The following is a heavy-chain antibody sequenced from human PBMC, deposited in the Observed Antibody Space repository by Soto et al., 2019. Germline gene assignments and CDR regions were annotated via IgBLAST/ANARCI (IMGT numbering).Heavy chain of an antibody. D-gene: IGHD6-19*01. CDR2: ISGSGGIT. CDR3: GKDQDTSAWYYFDY. Sequence: PVGSLRLSCAASGFTFSSYAMSWVRQAPGEGLEWVSGISGSGGITHYADSVKGRFTTSRDNSKNTLYLQMDSLRVEDTAVYYCGKDQDTSAWYYFDYWGQGTLVTVSS. J-gene: IGHJ4*02. CDR1: GFTFSSYA. V-gene: IGHV3-23*01.